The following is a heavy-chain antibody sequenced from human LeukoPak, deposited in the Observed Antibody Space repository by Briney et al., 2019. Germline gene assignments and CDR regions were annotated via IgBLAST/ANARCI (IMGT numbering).Heavy chain of an antibody. CDR2: INHSGRT. Sequence: PSETLSLTCAVYGGSFSGYYWSWIRQSPGKGLEWIGEINHSGRTNYNPSLKSRVTISVDTSKNQFSLKLSSVTAADTAVYYCARGRSLDFDYWGQGTLVTVSS. V-gene: IGHV4-34*01. J-gene: IGHJ4*02. CDR3: ARGRSLDFDY. CDR1: GGSFSGYY.